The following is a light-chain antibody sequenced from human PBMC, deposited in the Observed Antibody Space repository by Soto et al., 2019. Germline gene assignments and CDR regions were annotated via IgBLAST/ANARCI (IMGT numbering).Light chain of an antibody. V-gene: IGKV3-11*01. Sequence: EIVLTQSPATLSLSPGERATLSCRASQSVSSYLAWYQQKPGQAPRLLIYDASNGSTGIPARFSGSGSGTDFTRTISSLEPEDFSVYYCQQRSNCPLTFGGGTKVEIK. CDR2: DAS. J-gene: IGKJ4*02. CDR3: QQRSNCPLT. CDR1: QSVSSY.